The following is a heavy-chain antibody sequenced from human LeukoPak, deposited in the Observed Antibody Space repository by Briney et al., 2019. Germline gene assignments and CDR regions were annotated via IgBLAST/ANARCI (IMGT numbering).Heavy chain of an antibody. Sequence: PGRSLRLSCEASEITFSSYSMNWVRQAPGKGLEWVSSISSSSSYIYYADSVKGRFTISRDNAKNSLYLQMNSLRAEDTAVYYCARLTSTYYFDYWGQGTLVTVSS. D-gene: IGHD3-10*01. J-gene: IGHJ4*02. CDR2: ISSSSSYI. CDR3: ARLTSTYYFDY. CDR1: EITFSSYS. V-gene: IGHV3-21*01.